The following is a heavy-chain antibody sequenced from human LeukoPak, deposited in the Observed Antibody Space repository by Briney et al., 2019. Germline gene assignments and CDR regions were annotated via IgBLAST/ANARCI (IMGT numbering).Heavy chain of an antibody. CDR1: GYTFTDYD. J-gene: IGHJ4*02. D-gene: IGHD3-10*01. V-gene: IGHV1-18*01. CDR3: ARNGRVRRVVKDLFEY. Sequence: AAVRVSCKTSGYTFTDYDITWVRQAPGQGLEWMGRVSPYNGNTYYSQRFQDRVIITKDTSTGTAYMDLRDLRTDDTAMYYCARNGRVRRVVKDLFEYWGQGTLVAVSS. CDR2: VSPYNGNT.